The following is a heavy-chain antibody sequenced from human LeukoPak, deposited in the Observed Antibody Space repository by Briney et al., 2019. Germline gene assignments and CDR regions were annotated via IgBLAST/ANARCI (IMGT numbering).Heavy chain of an antibody. V-gene: IGHV3-23*01. CDR1: GFTFSSYA. J-gene: IGHJ4*02. CDR2: ISGSGGTT. D-gene: IGHD5-24*01. Sequence: GGSLRLSCAVSGFTFSSYAMSWVRQAPGKGLEWVSGISGSGGTTYYADSVKGRFTISRDNAKNSLYLQMNSLRDEDTAVYYCARGSSRDGYNSFDYWGQGTLVTVSS. CDR3: ARGSSRDGYNSFDY.